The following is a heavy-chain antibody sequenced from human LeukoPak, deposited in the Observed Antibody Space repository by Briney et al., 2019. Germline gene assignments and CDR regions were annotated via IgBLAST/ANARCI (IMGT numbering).Heavy chain of an antibody. CDR1: GYTFTGYY. J-gene: IGHJ4*02. D-gene: IGHD2-2*01. CDR2: INPNSGGT. V-gene: IGHV1-2*02. Sequence: ASVKVSCKASGYTFTGYYMHWVRQAPGQGLEWMGWINPNSGGTNYAQKFQGRVTMTRDTSISTAYMELSRLRSDDTAVYYCARASIVVVPAAMLDYWGQGTLVTVSS. CDR3: ARASIVVVPAAMLDY.